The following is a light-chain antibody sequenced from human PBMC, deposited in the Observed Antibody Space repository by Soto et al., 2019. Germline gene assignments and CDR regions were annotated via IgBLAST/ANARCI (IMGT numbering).Light chain of an antibody. CDR3: QQYYSYPRT. CDR2: AAS. V-gene: IGKV1-8*01. Sequence: AIRMTQSPSSVSASTGDRVTITCRASQGISSYLAWYQQKPGKAPKPLIYAASTLQSGVPSRFSGSGSGTEFTLTISCLQSEDFATYYCQQYYSYPRTFGQGTKVDIK. CDR1: QGISSY. J-gene: IGKJ1*01.